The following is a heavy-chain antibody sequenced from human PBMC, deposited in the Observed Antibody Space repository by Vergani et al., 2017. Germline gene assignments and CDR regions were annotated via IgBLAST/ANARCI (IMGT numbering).Heavy chain of an antibody. CDR2: ISYDGSNK. CDR3: ARENWNDVIYYYYYMDV. J-gene: IGHJ6*03. Sequence: QVQLVESGGGVVQPGRSQRLSCAASGFTFSSYAMHWVRQAPGKGLEWVAVISYDGSNKYYADSVKGRFTISRDNSKNTLYLQMNSLRAEDTAVYYCARENWNDVIYYYYYMDVWGKGTTVTVSS. CDR1: GFTFSSYA. D-gene: IGHD1-1*01. V-gene: IGHV3-30-3*01.